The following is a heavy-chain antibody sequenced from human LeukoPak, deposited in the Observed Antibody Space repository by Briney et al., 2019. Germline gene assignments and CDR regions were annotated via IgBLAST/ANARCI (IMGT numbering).Heavy chain of an antibody. V-gene: IGHV4-39*01. CDR1: GGSISSSSYY. CDR2: IYYSGST. J-gene: IGHJ4*02. CDR3: ASTLYDSPRF. Sequence: SETLSLTCTVSGGSISSSSYYWGWIRQPPGKGLEWIGSIYYSGSTYYNPSLKSRVTISVDTSKNQFSLKLSSVTAADKAVYYCASTLYDSPRFWGQGTLVTVSS. D-gene: IGHD3-22*01.